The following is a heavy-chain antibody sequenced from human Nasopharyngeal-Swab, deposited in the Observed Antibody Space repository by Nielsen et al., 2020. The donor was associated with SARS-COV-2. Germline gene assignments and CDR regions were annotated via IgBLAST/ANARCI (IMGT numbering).Heavy chain of an antibody. CDR2: INPNSGGT. J-gene: IGHJ3*02. CDR1: GYTFTGYY. V-gene: IGHV1-2*06. Sequence: ASVKVSCKASGYTFTGYYMHWVRQAPGQGLEWMGRINPNSGGTNYAQKFQGRVTMTRGTSISTAYMELSRLRSDDTAVYYCARDWEQQHDAFDIWGQGTRVTVSS. CDR3: ARDWEQQHDAFDI. D-gene: IGHD6-13*01.